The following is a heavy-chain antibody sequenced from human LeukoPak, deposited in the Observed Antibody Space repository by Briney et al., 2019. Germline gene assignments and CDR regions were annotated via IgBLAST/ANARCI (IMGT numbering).Heavy chain of an antibody. CDR2: INSDGSST. J-gene: IGHJ4*02. V-gene: IGHV3-74*01. Sequence: GGSLRLSCAASGFTFRSYWMHWVRQAPGKGGVWVSRINSDGSSTSYADSVKGRFTISRDNAKYTVHLLMNSLRAEDTAVYYCARDFREMATDNWGQGTLVTVSS. CDR1: GFTFRSYW. CDR3: ARDFREMATDN. D-gene: IGHD5-24*01.